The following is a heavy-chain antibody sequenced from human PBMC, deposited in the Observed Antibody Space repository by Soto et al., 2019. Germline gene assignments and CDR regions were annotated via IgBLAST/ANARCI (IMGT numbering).Heavy chain of an antibody. V-gene: IGHV5-10-1*01. J-gene: IGHJ5*02. Sequence: PGESLKISCKGSGYSFTSYWISWVRQMPGKGLEWMGRIDPSDSYTNYSPSFQGHVTTSADKYIRTDYLQWSSLKVSDTAMCYCARHGRYCSSTSCYGWFDPWGQGTLVTVSS. CDR1: GYSFTSYW. CDR2: IDPSDSYT. D-gene: IGHD2-2*01. CDR3: ARHGRYCSSTSCYGWFDP.